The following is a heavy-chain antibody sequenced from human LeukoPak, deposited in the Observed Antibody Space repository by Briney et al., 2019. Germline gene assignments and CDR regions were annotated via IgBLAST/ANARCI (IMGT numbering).Heavy chain of an antibody. Sequence: ASVKVSCKASGGTFSSYAISWVRQAPGQGLEWMGRIIPILGIANYAQKFQGRVTITADKSTSTAYMELSSLRSEDTAVYYCARHLQSMVRGAPPPFFDYWGQGTLVTVSS. V-gene: IGHV1-69*04. D-gene: IGHD3-10*01. CDR2: IIPILGIA. CDR3: ARHLQSMVRGAPPPFFDY. J-gene: IGHJ4*02. CDR1: GGTFSSYA.